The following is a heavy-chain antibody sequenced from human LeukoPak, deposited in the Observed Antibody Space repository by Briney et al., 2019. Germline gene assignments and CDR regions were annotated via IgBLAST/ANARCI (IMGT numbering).Heavy chain of an antibody. Sequence: ASVKVSCKASGGTFSSYAISWVRQAPGQGLEWMGGIIPIFGTANYAQKFQGRVTITADESTSTAYMELSSLRSEDTAVYYCATQGMDSGYHGEDYWGQGTLVTVSS. D-gene: IGHD5-12*01. CDR3: ATQGMDSGYHGEDY. CDR2: IIPIFGTA. J-gene: IGHJ4*02. V-gene: IGHV1-69*13. CDR1: GGTFSSYA.